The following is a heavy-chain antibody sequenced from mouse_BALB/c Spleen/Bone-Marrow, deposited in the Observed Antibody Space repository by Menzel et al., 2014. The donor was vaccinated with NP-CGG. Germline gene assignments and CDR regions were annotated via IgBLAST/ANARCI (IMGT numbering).Heavy chain of an antibody. CDR1: GFTFRDYY. V-gene: IGHV5-4*02. J-gene: IGHJ3*01. Sequence: EVQLVESGGGLVKPGGSLKLSCAASGFTFRDYYMYWVRQTPEKRLEWVATIGDGGTYTYYSDSVKGRFTISRDKAKNNLYLQMTNLMSEDTAMYRCVRDGDYRYAWFSYWGQGTLVTVSA. CDR2: IGDGGTYT. CDR3: VRDGDYRYAWFSY. D-gene: IGHD2-14*01.